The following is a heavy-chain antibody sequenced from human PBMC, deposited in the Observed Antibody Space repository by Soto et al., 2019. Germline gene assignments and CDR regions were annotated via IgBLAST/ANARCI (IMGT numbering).Heavy chain of an antibody. J-gene: IGHJ4*02. D-gene: IGHD2-15*01. V-gene: IGHV4-39*01. Sequence: SDTLSLTCTVSGGSISSSSYYWGWIRQPPGKGLEWIGSIYYSGSTYYNPSLKSRVTISVDTSKNQFSLKLSSVTAADTAVYYCARLDRDSGGSCYPDYWGQGTLVTVSS. CDR2: IYYSGST. CDR3: ARLDRDSGGSCYPDY. CDR1: GGSISSSSYY.